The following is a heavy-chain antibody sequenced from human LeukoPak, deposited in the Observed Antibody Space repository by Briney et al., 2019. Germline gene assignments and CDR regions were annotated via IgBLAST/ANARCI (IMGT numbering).Heavy chain of an antibody. CDR3: AVGGSGSYYKLFDY. V-gene: IGHV1-8*01. CDR2: MNPNSGNT. D-gene: IGHD3-10*01. Sequence: ASVKVSCKASGYTFTSHDINWVRQATGQGLEWMGWMNPNSGNTGYAQKFQGRVTMTRNTSISTAYMELSSLRSEDTAVYYCAVGGSGSYYKLFDYWGQGTLVTVSS. J-gene: IGHJ4*02. CDR1: GYTFTSHD.